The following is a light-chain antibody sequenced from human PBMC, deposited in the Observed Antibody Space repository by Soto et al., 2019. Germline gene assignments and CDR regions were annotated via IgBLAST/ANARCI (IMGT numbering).Light chain of an antibody. CDR1: TGAVTSGYY. J-gene: IGLJ1*01. CDR2: STS. V-gene: IGLV7-43*01. Sequence: VVTQEPSLTVSPGGTVTLTCASSTGAVTSGYYPNWFQQKPGQAPRALIYSTSNKRSWTPARFSGSLLGGKAALTLSGVQPEDEAEYYCLLYYGGALYVFGTGTKVTVL. CDR3: LLYYGGALYV.